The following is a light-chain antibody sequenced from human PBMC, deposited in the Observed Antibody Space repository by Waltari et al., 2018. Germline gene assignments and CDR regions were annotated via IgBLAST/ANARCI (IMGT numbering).Light chain of an antibody. CDR3: SSYTTSSAPGV. J-gene: IGLJ1*01. CDR2: EVS. CDR1: DSDVGAYAF. Sequence: QSALTQPASVSGSTGQSITISCSGTDSDVGAYAFVSWYQQHPGKAPHLTIYEVSNRPSGISNRFSASKSGNTASLTISGLQAEDEADYYCSSYTTSSAPGVFGTGTRVTVL. V-gene: IGLV2-14*01.